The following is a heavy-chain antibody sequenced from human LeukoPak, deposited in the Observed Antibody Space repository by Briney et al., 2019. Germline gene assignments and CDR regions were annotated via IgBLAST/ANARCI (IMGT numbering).Heavy chain of an antibody. D-gene: IGHD3-3*01. V-gene: IGHV1-69*13. CDR3: ARDQRSYYDFWSGYQWFDP. Sequence: SVKVSCKASGYTFTTYYIHWVRQAPGQGLEWMGGIIPIFGTANYAQKFQGRVTITADESTSTAYMELSSLRSEDTAVYYCARDQRSYYDFWSGYQWFDPWGQGTLVTVSS. CDR2: IIPIFGTA. CDR1: GYTFTTYY. J-gene: IGHJ5*02.